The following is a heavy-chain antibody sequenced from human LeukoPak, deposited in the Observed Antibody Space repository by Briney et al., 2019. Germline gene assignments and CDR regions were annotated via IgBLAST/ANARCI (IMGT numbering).Heavy chain of an antibody. CDR2: ISHDGNDK. CDR1: GFSFSSYG. CDR3: AKSKTYGDFGYFDY. J-gene: IGHJ4*02. D-gene: IGHD4-17*01. Sequence: GRSLRLSCAASGFSFSSYGMNWVRQAPGQGLEWVAFISHDGNDKDYADSVKGRFTISRDNSKNTLCVQMNSLRAEDTAMYYCAKSKTYGDFGYFDYWGQGILVTVSS. V-gene: IGHV3-30*18.